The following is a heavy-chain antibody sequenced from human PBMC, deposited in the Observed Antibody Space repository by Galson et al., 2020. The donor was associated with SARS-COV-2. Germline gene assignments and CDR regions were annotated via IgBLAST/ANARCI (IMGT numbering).Heavy chain of an antibody. CDR2: INPNSGGT. D-gene: IGHD2-2*01. Sequence: ASVKVSCKASGYTFTGYYLHWVRQAPGQGLEWMGWINPNSGGTTYAQKFQGRVTMTGDTSISTAYMELSSLRSDDTAVYFCARSCSSTTCFQTDGMDVWGQGTTVTVSS. J-gene: IGHJ6*02. V-gene: IGHV1-2*02. CDR1: GYTFTGYY. CDR3: ARSCSSTTCFQTDGMDV.